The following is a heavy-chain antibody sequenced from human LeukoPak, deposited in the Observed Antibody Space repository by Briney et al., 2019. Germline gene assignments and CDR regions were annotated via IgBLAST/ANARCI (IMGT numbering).Heavy chain of an antibody. CDR1: GGSISSYY. CDR3: ARDNSGHGDNGMDV. Sequence: SETLSLTCTVSGGSISSYYWSWIRQPPGKGLEWIGYIYYSGSANYNPSLKSRVTISVDTSKNQFSLKLSSVTAADTAVYYCARDNSGHGDNGMDVWGQGTTVTVSS. CDR2: IYYSGSA. V-gene: IGHV4-59*01. D-gene: IGHD3-10*01. J-gene: IGHJ6*02.